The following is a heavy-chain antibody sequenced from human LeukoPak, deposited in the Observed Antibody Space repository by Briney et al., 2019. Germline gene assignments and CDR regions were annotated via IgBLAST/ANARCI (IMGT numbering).Heavy chain of an antibody. J-gene: IGHJ4*02. V-gene: IGHV4-39*01. CDR1: GGSISSYY. CDR3: ARRLPGFPLDY. CDR2: IYYSGST. D-gene: IGHD2-21*01. Sequence: PSETLSLTCTVSGGSISSYYWSRIRQPPGKGLEWIGSIYYSGSTYYNPSLKSRVTISVDTSKNQFSLKLSSVTAADTAVYYCARRLPGFPLDYWGQGTLVTVSS.